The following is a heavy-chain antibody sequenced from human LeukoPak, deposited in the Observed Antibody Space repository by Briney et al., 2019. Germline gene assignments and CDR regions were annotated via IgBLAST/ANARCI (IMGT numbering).Heavy chain of an antibody. CDR2: ISAYNGNT. CDR1: GYTFTSYG. CDR3: ARAEYYYGSGSYSLPNYYYYYMDV. D-gene: IGHD3-10*01. Sequence: GASVKVSCKASGYTFTSYGISWVRQAPGQGLEWMGWISAYNGNTNYAQKLQGRVTMTTDTSTSTAYTELRSLRSDDTAVYYCARAEYYYGSGSYSLPNYYYYYMDVWGKGTTVTVSS. J-gene: IGHJ6*03. V-gene: IGHV1-18*01.